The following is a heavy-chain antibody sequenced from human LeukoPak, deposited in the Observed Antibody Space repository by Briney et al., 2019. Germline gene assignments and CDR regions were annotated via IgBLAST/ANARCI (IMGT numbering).Heavy chain of an antibody. CDR1: GYSISSGYY. Sequence: SETLSLTCTVSGYSISSGYYWGWIRRPPGKGREWIGSIYHSGSTYYNPSLKSRVTISVDTSKNQFSLKLSSVTAADTAVYYCARDGRLLHYFDYWGQGTLVTVSS. CDR2: IYHSGST. V-gene: IGHV4-38-2*02. CDR3: ARDGRLLHYFDY. D-gene: IGHD1-26*01. J-gene: IGHJ4*02.